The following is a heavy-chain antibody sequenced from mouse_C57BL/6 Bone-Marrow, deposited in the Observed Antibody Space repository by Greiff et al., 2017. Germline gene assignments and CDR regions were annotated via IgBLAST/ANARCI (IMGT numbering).Heavy chain of an antibody. V-gene: IGHV1-72*01. J-gene: IGHJ4*01. CDR3: AKDSNYPRMDARDY. CDR1: GYTFTSYW. D-gene: IGHD2-5*01. Sequence: VQLQQPGAELVKPGASVKLSCKASGYTFTSYWMHWVKQRPGRGLEWIGRIDPNSGGTKYNEKFKSKATLTVDKPSSTAYMPLSSLTSEDSAVYYCAKDSNYPRMDARDYWGQGTSVTVSS. CDR2: IDPNSGGT.